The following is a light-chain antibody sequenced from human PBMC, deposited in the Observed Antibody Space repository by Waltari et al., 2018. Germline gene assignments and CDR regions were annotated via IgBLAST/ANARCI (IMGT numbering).Light chain of an antibody. V-gene: IGKV1-5*03. CDR3: QQYSSFST. CDR2: KAS. Sequence: DIQITQSPSTLSASVGDRVTIPCRASQSISSWLAWYQQKPGEAPTLLIYKASTLESGVPSRFSGSGSGTEFSLSISSLQPNDFATYYCQQYSSFSTFGQGTKLEIK. CDR1: QSISSW. J-gene: IGKJ2*01.